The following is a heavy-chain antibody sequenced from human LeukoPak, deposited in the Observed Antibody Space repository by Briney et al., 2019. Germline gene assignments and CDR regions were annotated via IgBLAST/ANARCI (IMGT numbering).Heavy chain of an antibody. V-gene: IGHV3-53*01. Sequence: GGPLRLSCAASGFTVSSNYVSWVRQAPGKGLEWVSVIYSGGSTYYADSVKGRFTISRDNSKNTLYLQMNSLRAEDTAVYYCVCGYSYGYPFDYWGQGTLVTVSS. CDR2: IYSGGST. CDR1: GFTVSSNY. J-gene: IGHJ4*02. CDR3: VCGYSYGYPFDY. D-gene: IGHD5-18*01.